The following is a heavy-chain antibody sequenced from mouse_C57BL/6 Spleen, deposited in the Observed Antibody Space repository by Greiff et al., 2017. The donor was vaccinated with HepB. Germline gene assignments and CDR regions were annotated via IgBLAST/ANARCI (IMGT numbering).Heavy chain of an antibody. V-gene: IGHV1-80*01. Sequence: QVHVKQSGAELVKPGASVKISCKASGYAFSSYWMNWVKQRPGKGLEWIGQIYPGDGDTNYNGKFKGKATLTADKSSSTAYMQLSSLTSEDSAVYFCAMDGNYAMDYGGQGTSVTVSS. CDR3: AMDGNYAMDY. CDR1: GYAFSSYW. D-gene: IGHD2-1*01. J-gene: IGHJ4*01. CDR2: IYPGDGDT.